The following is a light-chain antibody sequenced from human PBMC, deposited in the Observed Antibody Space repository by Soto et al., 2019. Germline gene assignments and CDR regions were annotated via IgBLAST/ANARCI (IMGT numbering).Light chain of an antibody. V-gene: IGKV1-6*01. J-gene: IGKJ2*01. CDR2: AAS. CDR3: LQDYNYPRT. Sequence: AIQMTQSPSSLSASVGDRVTITCRASQGIRNDLGWYQQKPGKAPKLLIYAASSLQSGVPSRFSGSRSGTDFTLTISSLQPEDFAPYYCLQDYNYPRTFGQGTKLEIK. CDR1: QGIRND.